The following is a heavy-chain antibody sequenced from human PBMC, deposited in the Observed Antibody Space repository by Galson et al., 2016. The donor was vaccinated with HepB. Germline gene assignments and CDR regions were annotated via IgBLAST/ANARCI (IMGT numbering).Heavy chain of an antibody. Sequence: ETLSLTCTVSGVSISDYYWSWIRQSPGKGLGWIGYVSHSGDTSYNPSLKSRVTMSVDTSKNQFSLNLSSVTAADSAVYYCARHDSAIFHHWGPGTLVTVSS. V-gene: IGHV4-59*08. J-gene: IGHJ1*01. CDR1: GVSISDYY. D-gene: IGHD2-21*02. CDR2: VSHSGDT. CDR3: ARHDSAIFHH.